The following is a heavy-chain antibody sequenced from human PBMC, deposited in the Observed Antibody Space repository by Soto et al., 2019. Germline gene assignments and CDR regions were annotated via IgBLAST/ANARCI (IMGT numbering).Heavy chain of an antibody. D-gene: IGHD6-19*01. J-gene: IGHJ6*02. CDR1: GGSISSSSYY. V-gene: IGHV4-39*01. CDR2: IYYSGST. Sequence: SETLSLTCTVSGGSISSSSYYWGWIRQPPGKGLEWIGSIYYSGSTYYNPSLKSRVTISVDTSKNQFSLKLSSVTAADTAVYYCARQEQWDGYYYYGMDVWGQGTTVTVSS. CDR3: ARQEQWDGYYYYGMDV.